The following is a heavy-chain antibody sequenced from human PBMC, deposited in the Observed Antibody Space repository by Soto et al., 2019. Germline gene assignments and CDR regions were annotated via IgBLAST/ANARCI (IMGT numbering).Heavy chain of an antibody. J-gene: IGHJ6*03. CDR2: MNPNSGNT. Sequence: ASVKVSCKASGYTFTSYDINWVRQATGQGLEWMGWMNPNSGNTGYAQKFQGRVTMTRNTSISTAYMELSSLRSEDTAVYYCARRRYNGNDFYYYYYMDVWGKGTTVTVSS. CDR1: GYTFTSYD. D-gene: IGHD1-20*01. CDR3: ARRRYNGNDFYYYYYMDV. V-gene: IGHV1-8*01.